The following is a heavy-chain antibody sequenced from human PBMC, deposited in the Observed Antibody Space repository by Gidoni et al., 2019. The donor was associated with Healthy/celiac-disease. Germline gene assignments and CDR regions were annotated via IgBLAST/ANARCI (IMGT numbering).Heavy chain of an antibody. J-gene: IGHJ4*02. V-gene: IGHV3-9*01. Sequence: EVQLVESGGGLVQPGRSLRLSCAASGFTFDDYAMHWVRQAPGKGLEWVSGSSWNSGSIGYADSVKGRFTISRDNAKNSLYLQMNSLRAEDTALYYCAKDSGDGYKDYWGQGTLVTVSS. D-gene: IGHD5-12*01. CDR2: SSWNSGSI. CDR3: AKDSGDGYKDY. CDR1: GFTFDDYA.